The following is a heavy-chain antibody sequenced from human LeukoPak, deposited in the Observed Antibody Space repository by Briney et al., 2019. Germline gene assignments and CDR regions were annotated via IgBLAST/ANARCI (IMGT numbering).Heavy chain of an antibody. D-gene: IGHD3-10*01. J-gene: IGHJ5*02. CDR2: INPNNGGA. CDR1: GYTFIAYY. V-gene: IGHV1-2*02. CDR3: ARGSYYNENWFDP. Sequence: ASVKVSCKASGYTFIAYYIHWVRQAPGQGLEWMGWINPNNGGANYVQKFQGRVTMTRDTSISTAYMELSRLRSDDTAVYYCARGSYYNENWFDPWGQGTLVTVSS.